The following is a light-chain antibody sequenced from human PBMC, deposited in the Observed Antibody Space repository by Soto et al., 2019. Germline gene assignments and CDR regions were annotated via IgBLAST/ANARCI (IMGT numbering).Light chain of an antibody. CDR1: QGISRS. CDR2: GAS. Sequence: DIQMTQSPSSVSASVGDRVTITCRASQGISRSLAWYQQKPRKAPKVLIYGASNLQSGDPSRFSGSGSGTDFNLTISSLQPEDFATYYCQQANRFPLTFGPGTKVDIK. V-gene: IGKV1-12*01. CDR3: QQANRFPLT. J-gene: IGKJ3*01.